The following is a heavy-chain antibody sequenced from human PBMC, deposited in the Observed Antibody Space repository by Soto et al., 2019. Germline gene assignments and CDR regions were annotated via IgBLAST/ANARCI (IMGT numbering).Heavy chain of an antibody. J-gene: IGHJ5*02. CDR1: GGTFSSYA. V-gene: IGHV1-69*13. Sequence: AVKVSCKASGGTFSSYAISWVRQAPGQGLEWMGGIIPIFGTANYAQKFQGRVTITADESTSTAYMELSSLRSEDTAVYYCASPGPDYEVWSGYYPPVFDPWGQGTLVTVSS. D-gene: IGHD3-3*01. CDR3: ASPGPDYEVWSGYYPPVFDP. CDR2: IIPIFGTA.